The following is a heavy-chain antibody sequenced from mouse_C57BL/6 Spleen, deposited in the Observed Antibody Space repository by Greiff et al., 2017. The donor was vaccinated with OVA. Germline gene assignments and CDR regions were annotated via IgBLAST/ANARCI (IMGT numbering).Heavy chain of an antibody. D-gene: IGHD1-1*01. V-gene: IGHV1-74*01. CDR3: GICEYTGRSYAMDY. Sequence: VQLQQPGAELVKPGASVKVSCKASGYTFTSYWMHWVKQRPGQGLEWIGRIHPSDSDTNYNQKFKGKATLTVDKSSSTAYMQLSRLTSEDSAVYYGGICEYTGRSYAMDYWGQGTSVTVSS. CDR2: IHPSDSDT. J-gene: IGHJ4*01. CDR1: GYTFTSYW.